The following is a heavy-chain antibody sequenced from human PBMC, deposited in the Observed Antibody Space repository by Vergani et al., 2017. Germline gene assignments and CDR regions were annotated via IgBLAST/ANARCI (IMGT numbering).Heavy chain of an antibody. CDR2: INHRGST. CDR1: GGSFSGYY. CDR3: ARDRVPDYYGSGGGFDP. Sequence: QVQLQQWGAGLLKPSETLSLTCAVYGGSFSGYYWSWIRQPPGKGLEWIGEINHRGSTNYNPSLKSRGPISVDTAKNQFALKRSSVTAADTAVYYCARDRVPDYYGSGGGFDPWGQGTLVTVSS. V-gene: IGHV4-34*01. J-gene: IGHJ5*02. D-gene: IGHD3-10*01.